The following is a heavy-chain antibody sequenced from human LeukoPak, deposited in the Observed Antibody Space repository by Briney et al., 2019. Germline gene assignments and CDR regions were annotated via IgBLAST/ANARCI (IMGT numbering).Heavy chain of an antibody. D-gene: IGHD4-17*01. CDR2: IWYDGSNK. Sequence: GGSLRLSCAASGFTFTTYWMNWVRQAPGKGLEWVAVIWYDGSNKYYADSVKGRFTISRDNSKNTLYLQMNSLRAEDTAVYYCARDEDYGDLQPTYFDYWGQGTLVTVSS. V-gene: IGHV3-33*08. CDR1: GFTFTTYW. J-gene: IGHJ4*02. CDR3: ARDEDYGDLQPTYFDY.